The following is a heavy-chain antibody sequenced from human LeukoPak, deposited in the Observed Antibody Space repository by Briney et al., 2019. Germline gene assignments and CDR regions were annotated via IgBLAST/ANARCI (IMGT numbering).Heavy chain of an antibody. Sequence: GGSLRLSCAASGFTFSSYGMHWVRQAPGKGLEWVAVIWYDGSNKYYADSVKGRFTISRDNSKNTLYLQMNSLRAEDTAVYYCAKSSWPIYGDYARNWYFDPWGRGTLVTVSS. J-gene: IGHJ2*01. CDR1: GFTFSSYG. CDR2: IWYDGSNK. D-gene: IGHD4-17*01. CDR3: AKSSWPIYGDYARNWYFDP. V-gene: IGHV3-30*02.